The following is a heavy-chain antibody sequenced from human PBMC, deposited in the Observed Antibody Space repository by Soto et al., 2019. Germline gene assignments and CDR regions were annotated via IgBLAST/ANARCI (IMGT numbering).Heavy chain of an antibody. Sequence: SLRLSCAASGFTFSNYDMHWVRQVTGKGLEWVSGITTAGDTYYLGSVKGRFTISREKAKNSFYLQMNSLSAGDTAVYYCARELHGGSYGMDVWGQGTTVTVSS. CDR3: ARELHGGSYGMDV. CDR1: GFTFSNYD. J-gene: IGHJ6*02. V-gene: IGHV3-13*01. CDR2: ITTAGDT.